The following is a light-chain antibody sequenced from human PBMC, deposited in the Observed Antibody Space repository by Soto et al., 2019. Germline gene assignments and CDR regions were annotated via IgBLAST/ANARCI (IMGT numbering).Light chain of an antibody. CDR1: SSVVGTYKY. V-gene: IGLV2-14*03. CDR2: DVS. J-gene: IGLJ2*01. Sequence: QSALTQPASVSGSPGQSITISCTGISSVVGTYKYISWYQQHPGQAPKLMIYDVSDRPAGVSNRFSGSNSGNTASLTISGLQAEDEADYYCSAYTSSSPVLFGGGTKLTVL. CDR3: SAYTSSSPVL.